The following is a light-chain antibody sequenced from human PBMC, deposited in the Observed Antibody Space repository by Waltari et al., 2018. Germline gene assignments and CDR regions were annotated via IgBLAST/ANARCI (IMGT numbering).Light chain of an antibody. J-gene: IGLJ2*01. CDR3: NSRDSSGNHLV. CDR1: SLRSYY. Sequence: SSELTQDPAVSVALGQTVRITCQGDSLRSYYAQWYQQKPGQAPLLVIYGKNNRPSGLPDRFSGSSSGNTASLTITGAQAEDEADYYCNSRDSSGNHLVFGGGTKLTVL. V-gene: IGLV3-19*01. CDR2: GKN.